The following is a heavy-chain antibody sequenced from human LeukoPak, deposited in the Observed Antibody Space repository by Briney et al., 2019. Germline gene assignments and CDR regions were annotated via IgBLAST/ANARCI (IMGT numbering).Heavy chain of an antibody. CDR3: ARFPTTTSTLAPG. D-gene: IGHD1-1*01. CDR1: GASITCTSYC. Sequence: SETLSLTCSVSGASITCTSYCWGWIRQPPGKGLEWIASICYSGSTYSNPSLESRVSISVDTSKSQFSLNVRDVTAADTAVYCCARFPTTTSTLAPGWGQGTLVTVSS. CDR2: ICYSGST. J-gene: IGHJ4*02. V-gene: IGHV4-39*01.